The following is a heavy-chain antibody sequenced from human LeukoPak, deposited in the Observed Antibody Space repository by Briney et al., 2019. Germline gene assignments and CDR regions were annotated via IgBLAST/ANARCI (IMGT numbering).Heavy chain of an antibody. CDR1: GFTFSTYW. J-gene: IGHJ1*01. CDR2: IRSQTAGGTT. Sequence: GGSLRLSCAASGFTFSTYWMGWVRQAPGKGLEWVGRIRSQTAGGTTDFAAPVKGRFSISRDDSKNSLYLQMNSLTSEDTAVYYCAHGSAQYYEYWGQGTLVTVSS. V-gene: IGHV3-15*01. D-gene: IGHD2-15*01. CDR3: AHGSAQYYEY.